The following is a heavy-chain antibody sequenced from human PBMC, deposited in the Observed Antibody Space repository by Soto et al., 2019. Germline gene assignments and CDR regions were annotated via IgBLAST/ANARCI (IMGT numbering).Heavy chain of an antibody. Sequence: QVQLVQSGAEVKKPGSSVKVSCKASGGTFSSYAISWVRQAPGQGLEWMGGIIPIFGTANYAQKFQGRVTITADESTRTAYMELSSLRSEDTAVYYCASTDYDSSGYPHWYFDLWGRGTLVTVSS. V-gene: IGHV1-69*12. CDR2: IIPIFGTA. CDR3: ASTDYDSSGYPHWYFDL. D-gene: IGHD3-22*01. CDR1: GGTFSSYA. J-gene: IGHJ2*01.